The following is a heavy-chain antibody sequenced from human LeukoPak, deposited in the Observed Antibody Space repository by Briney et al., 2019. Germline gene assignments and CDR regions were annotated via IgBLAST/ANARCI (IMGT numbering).Heavy chain of an antibody. CDR1: GFTFDDYA. V-gene: IGHV3-9*01. Sequence: PGGSLRLSCAASGFTFDDYAMHWVRQAPGKGLEWVSGISWKSNSLGYAESVKGRFTISRDNAKNSLYLQMNSLRAEDTALYYCAKGRPLAGATLSFDYWGQGTLVTVSS. CDR2: ISWKSNSL. CDR3: AKGRPLAGATLSFDY. D-gene: IGHD1-26*01. J-gene: IGHJ4*02.